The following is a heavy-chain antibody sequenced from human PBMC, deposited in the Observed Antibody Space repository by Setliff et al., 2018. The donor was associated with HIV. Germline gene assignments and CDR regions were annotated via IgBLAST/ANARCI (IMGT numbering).Heavy chain of an antibody. Sequence: GSLRLSCAASGFAFSNYWMHWVRQAPGKGLEWVSYISSSGNTVYYADSVKGRFAISRDNAKNSLYLQMNSLRGEDTAVYYCARERLSELWYYMDVWGKGTTVTVSS. CDR3: ARERLSELWYYMDV. J-gene: IGHJ6*03. V-gene: IGHV3-11*01. CDR2: ISSSGNTV. D-gene: IGHD3-16*01. CDR1: GFAFSNYW.